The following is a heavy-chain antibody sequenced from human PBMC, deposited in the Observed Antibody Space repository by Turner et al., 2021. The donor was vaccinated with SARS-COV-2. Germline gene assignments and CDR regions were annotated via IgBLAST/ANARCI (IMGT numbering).Heavy chain of an antibody. CDR3: ARETREARFDP. V-gene: IGHV3-53*01. J-gene: IGHJ5*02. Sequence: EVQLVESGGGLIQPGGSLRLYCAASGFTVSSNYMNWVRQAPGKGLEWVSIIYSGGSTYYADSVKGRFTISRDNSKNTLFLQMNSLRAEDTAVYYCARETREARFDPWGQGTLVTVSS. CDR2: IYSGGST. D-gene: IGHD1-26*01. CDR1: GFTVSSNY.